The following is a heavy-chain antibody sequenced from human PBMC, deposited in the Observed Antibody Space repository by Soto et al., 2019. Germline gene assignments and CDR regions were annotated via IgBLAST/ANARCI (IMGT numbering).Heavy chain of an antibody. J-gene: IGHJ4*01. V-gene: IGHV3-72*01. CDR1: GFTFSDHY. D-gene: IGHD4-4*01. CDR2: IRNKANSYTT. CDR3: SRAGILTTPYYFDY. Sequence: EVQLVESGGGLVQPGRSLRLSCAAFGFTFSDHYMDWVRQAPGKGLEWVGRIRNKANSYTTEYVASVKGRFTISRDDSQNSLFLQMNSLKTEDTAVYYCSRAGILTTPYYFDYWGQGTLVTVSS.